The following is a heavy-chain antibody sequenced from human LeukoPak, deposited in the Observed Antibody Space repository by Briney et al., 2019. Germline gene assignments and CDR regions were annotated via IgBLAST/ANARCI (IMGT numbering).Heavy chain of an antibody. CDR2: ISSSSSYI. V-gene: IGHV3-21*01. CDR1: GFTFSSYS. J-gene: IGHJ4*02. CDR3: ARDPSRYGSGSYYNFV. Sequence: GGSLRLSCAASGFTFSSYSMNWVRQAPRKGLEWVSSISSSSSYIYYADSVKGRFTISRDNAKNSLYLQMNSLRAEDTAVYYCARDPSRYGSGSYYNFVWGQGTLVTVSS. D-gene: IGHD3-10*01.